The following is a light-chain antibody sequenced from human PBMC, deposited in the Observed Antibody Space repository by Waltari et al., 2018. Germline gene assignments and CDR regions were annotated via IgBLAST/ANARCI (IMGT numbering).Light chain of an antibody. V-gene: IGLV3-21*02. CDR1: RVKSTS. CDR2: EDT. J-gene: IGLJ2*01. Sequence: SYVLSQSPSVSVAPGQTARITCGGDRVKSTSLHGYQQKPGQPPLLVIYEDTDRPSGIPERFSGSLSGSTATLTIRRVEAGDEADYYCQVWDSSSDPIFGGGTKLTVL. CDR3: QVWDSSSDPI.